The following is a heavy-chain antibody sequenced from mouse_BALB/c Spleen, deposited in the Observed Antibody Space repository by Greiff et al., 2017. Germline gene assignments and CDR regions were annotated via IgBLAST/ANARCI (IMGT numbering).Heavy chain of an antibody. CDR3: AEEGDMDY. V-gene: IGHV5-9-4*01. Sequence: EVHLVESGGGLVKPGGSLKLSCAASGFTFRSYAMSWVRQSPERRLEWVAEISSGGSDTYYADTVTGRFTISRDNAKNTLYLEMSSLRSKDTATYYCAEEGDMDYWGQGTSVTVSS. J-gene: IGHJ4*01. CDR1: GFTFRSYA. D-gene: IGHD2-13*01. CDR2: ISSGGSDT.